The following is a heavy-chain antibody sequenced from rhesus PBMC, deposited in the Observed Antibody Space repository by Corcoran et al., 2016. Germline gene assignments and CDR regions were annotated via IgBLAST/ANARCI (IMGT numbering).Heavy chain of an antibody. CDR1: GGSISSNY. D-gene: IGHD1-44*02. CDR2: ISGSGGST. Sequence: QLQLQESGPGLVKPSETLSLTCAVSGGSISSNYWSWIRQPPGKALEWIGRISGSGGSTDYNPPLKRRVTSSTDTSKNQFSLKLSSVTAADTAVYYCARDETVAAYSGSYFDACDFWGQGLRVTVSS. V-gene: IGHV4-173*01. CDR3: ARDETVAAYSGSYFDACDF. J-gene: IGHJ3*01.